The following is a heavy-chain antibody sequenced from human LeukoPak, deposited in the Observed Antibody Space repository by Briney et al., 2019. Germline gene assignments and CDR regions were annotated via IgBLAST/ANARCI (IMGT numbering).Heavy chain of an antibody. J-gene: IGHJ4*02. Sequence: ASVTVSCTASGYTFTSYGISWVRQAPGQGLAWMGWISAYNGNTNYAQKLQGRVTMTTDTSTSTAYMELRSLRSDDTAVYYCARDEEAGYSSGPGYWGQGTLVTVSS. CDR2: ISAYNGNT. CDR1: GYTFTSYG. CDR3: ARDEEAGYSSGPGY. V-gene: IGHV1-18*01. D-gene: IGHD6-19*01.